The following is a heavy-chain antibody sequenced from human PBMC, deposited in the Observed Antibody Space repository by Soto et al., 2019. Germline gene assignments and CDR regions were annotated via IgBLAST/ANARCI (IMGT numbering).Heavy chain of an antibody. Sequence: PSEPLSLTCTVSGGSISSYLYIWVRQPPEKGMEWIGSIYYTGTTDYNPSLKSRVTISVHTSKTQFSLNLRPVTAADTAVYYCARDLAAVPRAFDYWGRGTLVTVPQ. CDR2: IYYTGTT. D-gene: IGHD6-13*01. V-gene: IGHV4-59*01. CDR3: ARDLAAVPRAFDY. J-gene: IGHJ4*02. CDR1: GGSISSYL.